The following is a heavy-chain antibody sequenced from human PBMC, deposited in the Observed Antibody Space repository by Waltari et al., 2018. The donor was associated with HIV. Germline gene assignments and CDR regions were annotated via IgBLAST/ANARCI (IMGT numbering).Heavy chain of an antibody. Sequence: VQLQQSGPGLVKASQTLSLTCAISGDSVSRNGGAWNWIRQSPSRGLEWPGRTVYPSKWFYDYAVSVKSRITLNPDTSKNHFSLQLNSVTLEDTAVYFCARGWLRDYFDYWGQGTLVTVSS. CDR3: ARGWLRDYFDY. CDR2: TVYPSKWFY. V-gene: IGHV6-1*01. J-gene: IGHJ4*02. CDR1: GDSVSRNGGA. D-gene: IGHD5-12*01.